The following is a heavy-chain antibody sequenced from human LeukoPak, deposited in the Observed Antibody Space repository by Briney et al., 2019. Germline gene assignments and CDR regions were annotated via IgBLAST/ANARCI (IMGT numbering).Heavy chain of an antibody. CDR2: ISGSGGST. Sequence: PGGSLRLSCAASGFTFSSYAMSWVRQAPGKGLEWVSAISGSGGSTYYADSVKGRFTISRDNSKNTLYLQMNSLRAEDTAVYYCAKDRSRVRRPAAPFSYFDYWGQGTLVTVSS. CDR3: AKDRSRVRRPAAPFSYFDY. V-gene: IGHV3-23*01. J-gene: IGHJ4*02. CDR1: GFTFSSYA. D-gene: IGHD1-14*01.